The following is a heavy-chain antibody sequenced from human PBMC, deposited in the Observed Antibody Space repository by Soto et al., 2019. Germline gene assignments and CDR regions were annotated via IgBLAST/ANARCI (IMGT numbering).Heavy chain of an antibody. CDR2: ITSSGGGT. CDR3: AKLTAA. J-gene: IGHJ4*02. V-gene: IGHV3-23*01. CDR1: GFTFSAYV. D-gene: IGHD6-13*01. Sequence: GGSLRLSCAASGFTFSAYVISWVRQAPGKGLEWVSSITSSGGGTYYADSVRGRFTVSRDNSKNTVYLQMNSLRDEDTAVYYCAKLTAAWGQGTLVTVSS.